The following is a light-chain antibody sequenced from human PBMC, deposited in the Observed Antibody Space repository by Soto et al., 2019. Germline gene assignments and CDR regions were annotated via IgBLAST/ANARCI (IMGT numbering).Light chain of an antibody. CDR3: MQALQTPWT. V-gene: IGKV2-28*01. Sequence: DIVMTQSPLSLPVTPGEPASISCRSSQSLLHSNGYNYLDWYLQKPGQSPQLLIYLGSNRASGVPDRFSGSGSGTDFTPKISRVEAEDVGVYYCMQALQTPWTCGQGTKVDI. J-gene: IGKJ1*01. CDR2: LGS. CDR1: QSLLHSNGYNY.